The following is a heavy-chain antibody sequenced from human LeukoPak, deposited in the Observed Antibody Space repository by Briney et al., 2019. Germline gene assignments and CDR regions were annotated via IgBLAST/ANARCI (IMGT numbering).Heavy chain of an antibody. D-gene: IGHD2-2*01. J-gene: IGHJ4*02. CDR1: GFTFSNYW. CDR2: ISGSGGST. V-gene: IGHV3-23*01. CDR3: AKDRGGYCSSTSCPTVFDY. Sequence: GGSLRLSCAASGFTFSNYWMHWVRQAPGKGLEWVSAISGSGGSTYYADSVKGRFTISRDNSKNTLYLQMNSLRAEDTAVYYCAKDRGGYCSSTSCPTVFDYWGQGTLVTVSS.